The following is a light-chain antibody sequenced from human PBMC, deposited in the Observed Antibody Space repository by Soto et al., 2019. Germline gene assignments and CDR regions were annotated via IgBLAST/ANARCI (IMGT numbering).Light chain of an antibody. Sequence: DIQMTQSPSSLSASVGDRVTITCRASQGISNYLAWYQQKPGKVPKLLIYAASTLQSGVPSRFSGSGSGTDFTRTISSLQPEDGATYYCQKYNRAPFTFGPGTKVDIK. CDR2: AAS. CDR1: QGISNY. V-gene: IGKV1-27*01. CDR3: QKYNRAPFT. J-gene: IGKJ3*01.